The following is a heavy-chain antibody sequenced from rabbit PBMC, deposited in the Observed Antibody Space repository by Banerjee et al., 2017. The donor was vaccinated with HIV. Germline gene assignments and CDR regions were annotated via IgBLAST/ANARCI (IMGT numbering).Heavy chain of an antibody. D-gene: IGHD1-1*01. V-gene: IGHV1S45*01. Sequence: QEQLVESGGGLVKPGASLTLTCTASGFSFKSVYDMCWVRQAPGKGLEWIGCIYTGNDSTYYASWTKGRFTFTKTSSTTVTLQMTSLTAGDTATYFCGRDGINNHYDLWGPGTLVTVS. CDR3: GRDGINNHYDL. CDR1: GFSFKSVYD. J-gene: IGHJ4*01. CDR2: IYTGNDST.